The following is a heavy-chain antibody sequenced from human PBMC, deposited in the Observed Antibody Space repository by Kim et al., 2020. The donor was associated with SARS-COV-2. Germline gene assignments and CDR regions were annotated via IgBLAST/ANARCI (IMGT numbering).Heavy chain of an antibody. CDR1: GGSIGSNNYY. CDR3: ARPVRGARHDAFDI. CDR2: VHDSGVT. D-gene: IGHD3-10*02. J-gene: IGHJ3*02. Sequence: SETLSLTCTVSGGSIGSNNYYWGWIRQPPGKTLEWIGSVHDSGVTDYSPSLKSRVTISLDTPNNHFSLKLTSVTAADTAVYYCARPVRGARHDAFDIWGQGIVVTVSS. V-gene: IGHV4-39*02.